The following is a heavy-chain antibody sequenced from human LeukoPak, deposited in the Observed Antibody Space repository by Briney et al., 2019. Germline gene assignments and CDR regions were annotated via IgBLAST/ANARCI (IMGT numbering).Heavy chain of an antibody. D-gene: IGHD7-27*01. CDR2: ISGNGGTT. CDR3: AKDRHWGLDY. J-gene: IGHJ4*02. Sequence: GGSLRLSCAASGFTFSTYGMSLVRHAPGKGLEWVSAISGNGGTTYYADSVKGRFTISRDNSKNTLFLQMNTLKAEDTAVYYCAKDRHWGLDYWGQGALVTVSS. CDR1: GFTFSTYG. V-gene: IGHV3-23*01.